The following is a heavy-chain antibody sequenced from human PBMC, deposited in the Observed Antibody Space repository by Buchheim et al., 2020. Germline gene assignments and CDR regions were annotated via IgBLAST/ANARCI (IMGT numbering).Heavy chain of an antibody. CDR1: GFTFSDFA. CDR2: ISASGGAT. Sequence: EVHLLESGGGLVQPGGSLRLSCVASGFTFSDFAMSWVRQAPGKGLEWVSSISASGGATYYADSVKGRFSISRDNSENTLFLQMNSLRAEDTALHYCARDPIVATITWFFFDFWGQGTL. V-gene: IGHV3-23*01. CDR3: ARDPIVATITWFFFDF. D-gene: IGHD5-12*01. J-gene: IGHJ4*02.